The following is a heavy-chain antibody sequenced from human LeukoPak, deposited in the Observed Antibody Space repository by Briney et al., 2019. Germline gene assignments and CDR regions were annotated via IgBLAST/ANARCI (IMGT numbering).Heavy chain of an antibody. CDR3: ARVWRGSSRLAEYFQH. Sequence: SETLSLTCTVSGGSISSSSYYWGWIRQPPGKGLEWIGSIYYSGSTYYNPSLKSRVTISVDTSKNQFSLKLSSVTAADTAVYYCARVWRGSSRLAEYFQHWGQGTLVTVSS. CDR1: GGSISSSSYY. D-gene: IGHD6-13*01. V-gene: IGHV4-39*07. J-gene: IGHJ1*01. CDR2: IYYSGST.